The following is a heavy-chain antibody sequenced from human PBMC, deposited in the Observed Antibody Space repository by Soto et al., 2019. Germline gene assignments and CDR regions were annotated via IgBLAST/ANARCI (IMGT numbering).Heavy chain of an antibody. Sequence: SETLSLTCTVSGASITNYYWTWFRQSPGKGLEWVGYMSYSGATNSSPSLKSRVTISVDTSKNQFSLKLSSVTAADTAVYYCARSPACSYGVFDYWGQGALVTVS. D-gene: IGHD2-8*01. J-gene: IGHJ4*02. CDR1: GASITNYY. V-gene: IGHV4-59*01. CDR3: ARSPACSYGVFDY. CDR2: MSYSGAT.